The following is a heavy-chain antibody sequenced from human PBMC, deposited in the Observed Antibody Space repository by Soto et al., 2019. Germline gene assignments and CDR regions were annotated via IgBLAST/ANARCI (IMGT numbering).Heavy chain of an antibody. J-gene: IGHJ4*02. CDR2: IWYDGSNK. CDR3: ARETPRDYGGNSLDY. Sequence: QVQLVESGGGVVQPERSLRLSCAASGFTFSRYGMHWVRQAPGKGLEWVAVIWYDGSNKYYADCVKGRFTISRDNSKNTLDLQMNSLRAEDTAVYYCARETPRDYGGNSLDYWGQGTVVTVSS. D-gene: IGHD4-17*01. CDR1: GFTFSRYG. V-gene: IGHV3-33*01.